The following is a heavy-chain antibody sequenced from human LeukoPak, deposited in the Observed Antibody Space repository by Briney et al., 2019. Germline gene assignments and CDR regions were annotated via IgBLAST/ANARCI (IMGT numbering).Heavy chain of an antibody. CDR1: GFTFSSYW. D-gene: IGHD3-16*02. Sequence: GGSLRLSCAASGFTFSSYWMHWVRQAPGKGLVWVSRINSDGSSTSYADSVKGRFTISRDNAKNTLYLQMNSLRAEDTAVYYCAREEGYRRYFALWGRGTLVTVSS. J-gene: IGHJ2*01. V-gene: IGHV3-74*01. CDR2: INSDGSST. CDR3: AREEGYRRYFAL.